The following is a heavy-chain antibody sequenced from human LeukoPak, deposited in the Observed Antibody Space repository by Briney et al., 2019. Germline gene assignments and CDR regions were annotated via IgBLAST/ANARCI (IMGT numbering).Heavy chain of an antibody. CDR3: VRDHSLAYYFDY. Sequence: ASVKVSCKASGYTFTSYAMHWVRQAPGQRLEWMGWINAGNGNTKYSQRFQGRVTITRDTSASTAYMELSSLRSEDTAVYYCVRDHSLAYYFDYWGQGTLVTVSS. V-gene: IGHV1-3*01. J-gene: IGHJ4*02. CDR1: GYTFTSYA. CDR2: INAGNGNT.